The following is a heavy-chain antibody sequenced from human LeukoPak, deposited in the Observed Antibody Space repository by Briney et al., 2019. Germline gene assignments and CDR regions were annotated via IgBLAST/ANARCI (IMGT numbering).Heavy chain of an antibody. Sequence: GGSLRLSCAASGFTFSSYAMSWVRQAPGKGLEWVSAISGSGGSTYYADSVKGRFTISRDNSKNTLYLQMNSLRAEDTAVYYCAKDPNYGGNSGSGLGVDYWGQGTLVTVSS. CDR3: AKDPNYGGNSGSGLGVDY. CDR2: ISGSGGST. V-gene: IGHV3-23*01. CDR1: GFTFSSYA. D-gene: IGHD4-23*01. J-gene: IGHJ4*02.